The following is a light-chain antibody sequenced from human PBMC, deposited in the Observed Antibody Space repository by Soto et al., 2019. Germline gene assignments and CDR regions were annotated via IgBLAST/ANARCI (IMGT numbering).Light chain of an antibody. J-gene: IGLJ1*01. Sequence: QSVLTQPPSVSGAPGQRVTISCTGSSSNIGAGYDVHWYQQLPGTAPKLLIYGNSNRPSGVPDRFSGSKSGNTASLTVSALQAEDEADYYCSSYTDRNNLVFGTGTKVTVL. V-gene: IGLV1-40*01. CDR1: SSNIGAGYD. CDR3: SSYTDRNNLV. CDR2: GNS.